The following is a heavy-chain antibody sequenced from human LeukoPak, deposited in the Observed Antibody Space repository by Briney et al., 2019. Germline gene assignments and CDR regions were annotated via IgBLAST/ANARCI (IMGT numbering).Heavy chain of an antibody. CDR2: MYASGST. D-gene: IGHD3-9*01. CDR3: ARRRLRYFDWSYYFDY. J-gene: IGHJ4*02. Sequence: SETLSLTCTVSGGSISSYYWSWIRQPAGKGLEWIGRMYASGSTNYNPSLKSRVTISVDTSKNQFSLKLSSVTAADTAVYYCARRRLRYFDWSYYFDYWGQGTLVTVSS. CDR1: GGSISSYY. V-gene: IGHV4-4*07.